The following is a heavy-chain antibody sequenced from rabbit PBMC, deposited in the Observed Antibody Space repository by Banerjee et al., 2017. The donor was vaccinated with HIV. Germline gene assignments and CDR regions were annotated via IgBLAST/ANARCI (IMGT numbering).Heavy chain of an antibody. V-gene: IGHV1S45*01. J-gene: IGHJ4*01. Sequence: EESGGDLVKPEGSLTLTCTASGFSFSSGYWICWVRQAPGKGLEWIAFIYAGSSGTNNCARWAKGRFTISKPSSTTVTLQMTRLTVADPATYFCARMMVVYRYFDLWGPGTLVSVS. D-gene: IGHD2-1*01. CDR1: GFSFSSGYW. CDR2: IYAGSSGTN. CDR3: ARMMVVYRYFDL.